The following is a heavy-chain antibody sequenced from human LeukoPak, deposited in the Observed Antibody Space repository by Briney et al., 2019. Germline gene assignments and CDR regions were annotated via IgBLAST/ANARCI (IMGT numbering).Heavy chain of an antibody. CDR2: IYYSGST. CDR3: ARAYSSSWYYFDY. V-gene: IGHV4-39*01. CDR1: GGSISSSSYY. D-gene: IGHD6-13*01. J-gene: IGHJ4*02. Sequence: SETLSLTCTVSGGSISSSSYYWGWIRQPPGKGLEWIGSIYYSGSTYYNPSLKSRVTISVDTSKNQFSLKLSSVTAADTAVYYCARAYSSSWYYFDYWGQGTLVTVPS.